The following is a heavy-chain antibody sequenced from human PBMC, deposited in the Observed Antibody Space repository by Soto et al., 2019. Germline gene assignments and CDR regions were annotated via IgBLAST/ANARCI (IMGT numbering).Heavy chain of an antibody. D-gene: IGHD3-10*01. CDR3: ASALETGDY. J-gene: IGHJ4*02. CDR2: IWYDGSNK. V-gene: IGHV3-33*01. CDR1: GFTFSNYG. Sequence: QVQLVESGGGVVQPGRSLRLSCVASGFTFSNYGMHWVRQAPGKGPEWVAVIWYDGSNKDYADSVKGRFTISRDNSRNTLYRQMNSRRAEDTAVYYCASALETGDYWGQGTLVTVSS.